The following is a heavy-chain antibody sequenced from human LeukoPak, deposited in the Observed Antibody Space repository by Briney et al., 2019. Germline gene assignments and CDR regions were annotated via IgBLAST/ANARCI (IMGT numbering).Heavy chain of an antibody. V-gene: IGHV4-59*01. D-gene: IGHD6-13*01. J-gene: IGHJ6*02. CDR2: IYYSGST. CDR1: GVSISSYY. CDR3: ARAEQQLTHYGMDV. Sequence: SSETLSLTCTVSGVSISSYYWSWLRQPPGKGREGLGYIYYSGSTNYNPSLKSRVTISVDTSKNQFSLKLTSVTAADPAVYYCARAEQQLTHYGMDVWGQGTTVTVSS.